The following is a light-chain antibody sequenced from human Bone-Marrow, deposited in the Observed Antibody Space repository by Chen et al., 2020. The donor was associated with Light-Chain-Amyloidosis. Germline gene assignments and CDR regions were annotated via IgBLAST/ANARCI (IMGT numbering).Light chain of an antibody. CDR3: SSFTSSSSYV. CDR2: SVS. J-gene: IGLJ1*01. CDR1: RGDVGTYNY. V-gene: IGLV2-14*01. Sequence: QSALTQPASVSGSPGQSITISCTGTRGDVGTYNYVSWYQQHPGKAPKVLIYSVSNRPSGVSNRFSGSKSGNTASLTISGRQAEDEADYYCSSFTSSSSYVFGPGTKVTVL.